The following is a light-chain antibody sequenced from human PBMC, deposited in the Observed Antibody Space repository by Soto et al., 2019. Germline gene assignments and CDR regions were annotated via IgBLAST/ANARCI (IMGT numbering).Light chain of an antibody. J-gene: IGKJ2*01. CDR2: DAS. V-gene: IGKV3-15*01. CDR1: QSISRN. CDR3: QQYNDWAYT. Sequence: EIVMTQSPATLSVSLGERATLSCRASQSISRNLAWYQQRPGQAPRLLIYDASTRATGIPARFSGSGSGTEFTLTISSLQSEDFAVYHCQQYNDWAYTSGQGTKLEIK.